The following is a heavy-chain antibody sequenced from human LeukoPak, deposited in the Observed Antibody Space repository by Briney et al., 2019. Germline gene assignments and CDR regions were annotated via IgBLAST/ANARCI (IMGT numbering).Heavy chain of an antibody. CDR2: VYYTGST. V-gene: IGHV4-59*01. CDR3: SAISSSNGYNERGAFDV. J-gene: IGHJ3*01. D-gene: IGHD6-13*01. Sequence: SETLSLTCTVSGGSISSYYWSWIRQPAGQGLEWIGFVYYTGSTNYNPSIKRRVTISVDTSKNKLSLKLRSVTAADTAVYYCSAISSSNGYNERGAFDVWGQGTMVTVSS. CDR1: GGSISSYY.